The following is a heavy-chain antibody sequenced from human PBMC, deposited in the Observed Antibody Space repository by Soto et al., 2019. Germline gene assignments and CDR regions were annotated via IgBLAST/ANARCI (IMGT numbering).Heavy chain of an antibody. V-gene: IGHV3-33*01. Sequence: VGSLRLSCVAYGFTFSSYGMHWVRQAPGKGLEWVAFLWYDGRNENYTDSVKGRFTISRDNSKNTLYLQMNSLRADDTAVYYFARGTATDGLGSWGQGTLVTVSS. J-gene: IGHJ4*02. CDR1: GFTFSSYG. CDR3: ARGTATDGLGS. CDR2: LWYDGRNE. D-gene: IGHD2-21*02.